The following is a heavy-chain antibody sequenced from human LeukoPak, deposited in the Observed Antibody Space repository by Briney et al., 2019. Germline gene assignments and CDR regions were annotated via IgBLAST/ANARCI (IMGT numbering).Heavy chain of an antibody. V-gene: IGHV1-69*05. CDR2: IIPIFGTA. Sequence: GASVKVSCKASGYTFTSYYMHWVRQAPGQGLEWMGGIIPIFGTANYAQKFQGRVTITTDESTSTAYMELSSLRSEDTAVYYCAREDPYPYYYGSGSYYPTLLDYWGQGTLVTVSS. J-gene: IGHJ4*02. CDR3: AREDPYPYYYGSGSYYPTLLDY. CDR1: GYTFTSYY. D-gene: IGHD3-10*01.